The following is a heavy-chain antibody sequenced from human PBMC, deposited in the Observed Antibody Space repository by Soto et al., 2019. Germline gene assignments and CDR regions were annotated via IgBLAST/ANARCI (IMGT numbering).Heavy chain of an antibody. V-gene: IGHV4-4*02. Sequence: QVQLQESGPGLVKPSGTLSLTCAVSGGSISSSNWWRWVRQPPGKVLEWIGEIYHSGSTNYNPSHTRQVTISVDKSKTQVALKLSSVTDAGKAVYYCAREGRLRFRLDYGMDVWGQGTTVTVSS. J-gene: IGHJ6*02. CDR3: AREGRLRFRLDYGMDV. CDR1: GGSISSSNW. CDR2: IYHSGST.